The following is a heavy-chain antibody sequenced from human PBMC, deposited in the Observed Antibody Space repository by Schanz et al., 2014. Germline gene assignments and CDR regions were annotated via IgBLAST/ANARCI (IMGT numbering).Heavy chain of an antibody. CDR3: ARGQDHAKTGDL. CDR2: VHPSGTT. Sequence: QVQLQESGPGLLKPSETLYLSCAVYFFSLLFSYWGWVRPPPRKGLEWIGEVHPSGTTNYNPSLSYRVTMSVDASKNQFSLKLTSVTAADTAVYYCARGQDHAKTGDLWGRGTLVTISS. J-gene: IGHJ5*02. V-gene: IGHV4-34*01. CDR1: FFSLLFSY. D-gene: IGHD2-2*01.